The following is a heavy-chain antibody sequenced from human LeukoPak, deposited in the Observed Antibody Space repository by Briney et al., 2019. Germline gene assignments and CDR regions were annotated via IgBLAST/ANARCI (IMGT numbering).Heavy chain of an antibody. CDR3: AREDSGYSYGLFDY. CDR2: INPNSGGT. J-gene: IGHJ4*02. V-gene: IGHV1-2*02. D-gene: IGHD5-18*01. CDR1: GYTFTGYY. Sequence: GASVKVSCKASGYTFTGYYMHWVRQAPGQGLEWMGWINPNSGGTNYAQKFQGRVTMTRDTSISTAYMELSRLRSDDTAAYYCAREDSGYSYGLFDYWGQGTLVTVSS.